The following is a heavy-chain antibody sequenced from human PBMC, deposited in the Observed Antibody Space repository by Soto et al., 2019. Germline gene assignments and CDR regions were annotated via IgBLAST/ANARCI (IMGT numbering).Heavy chain of an antibody. Sequence: PGGSLRLSCEVSGFTLSMYSMSWVRQAPGKGLEWVAKIPQEGSDGHYVDSVKGRFTISRDNAKNSVYLQMNSLTADDTAMYYCARLPYSAYNRHFDYWGQGTLVTVSS. CDR3: ARLPYSAYNRHFDY. D-gene: IGHD4-4*01. V-gene: IGHV3-7*01. CDR2: IPQEGSDG. J-gene: IGHJ4*02. CDR1: GFTLSMYS.